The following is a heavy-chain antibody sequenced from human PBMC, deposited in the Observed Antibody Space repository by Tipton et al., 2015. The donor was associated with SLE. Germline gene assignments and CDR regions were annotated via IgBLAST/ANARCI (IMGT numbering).Heavy chain of an antibody. CDR2: IYYSRST. J-gene: IGHJ4*02. D-gene: IGHD3-22*01. Sequence: TLSLTCTVSGGSISSHYWSWIRQPPGKGLEWIGYIYYSRSTNYNPSLKSRVTISVDTSKNQFSLKLSSVTAADTAVYFCARALYYYDKFDYWGQGTLVTVSS. CDR3: ARALYYYDKFDY. CDR1: GGSISSHY. V-gene: IGHV4-59*11.